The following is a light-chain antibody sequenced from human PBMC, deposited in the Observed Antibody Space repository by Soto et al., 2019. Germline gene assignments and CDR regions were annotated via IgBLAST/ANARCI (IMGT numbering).Light chain of an antibody. CDR1: QSINDW. CDR2: DAS. Sequence: DIQMTQSPSTLSASVGDRVTITCRASQSINDWLAWYQQKPGKAPKLLIYDASNLESGVPSRFSGSGFGTEFTLAISSLQPDDFATSYCQQFFNYPRTFGQGTKVEIK. J-gene: IGKJ1*01. V-gene: IGKV1-5*01. CDR3: QQFFNYPRT.